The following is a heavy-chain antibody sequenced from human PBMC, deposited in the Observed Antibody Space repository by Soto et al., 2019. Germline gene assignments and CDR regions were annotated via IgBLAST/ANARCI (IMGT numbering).Heavy chain of an antibody. J-gene: IGHJ4*02. V-gene: IGHV3-23*01. D-gene: IGHD3-22*01. CDR1: GFTFSSYA. CDR3: AKGGDYDSSGNLGDDY. Sequence: EVQLLESGGGLVQPGGSLRLSCAASGFTFSSYAMSWVHQAPGKGLEWVSAISGSGGSTYYADSVKGRFTISRDNSKNTLYLQMNSLRAEDTAVYYCAKGGDYDSSGNLGDDYWGQGTLVTVSS. CDR2: ISGSGGST.